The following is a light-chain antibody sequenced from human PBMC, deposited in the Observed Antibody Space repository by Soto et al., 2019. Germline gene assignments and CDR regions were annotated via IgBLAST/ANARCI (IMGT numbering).Light chain of an antibody. Sequence: QSALTQPASVSGSPGQSITISCTGTSSDVGGYNYVSWYQQHPGKAPKLIIYDVSNRPSGVSTRFFGSKSANTASLTISGLQADDEADYYCSSYSSSSTRLYVFGTGTKLTVL. CDR2: DVS. CDR1: SSDVGGYNY. CDR3: SSYSSSSTRLYV. J-gene: IGLJ1*01. V-gene: IGLV2-14*01.